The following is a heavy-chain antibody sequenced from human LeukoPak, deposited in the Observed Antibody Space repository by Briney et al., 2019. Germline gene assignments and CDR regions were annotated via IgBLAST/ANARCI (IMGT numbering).Heavy chain of an antibody. D-gene: IGHD3-10*01. V-gene: IGHV4-31*03. CDR3: AREANYYGSATDY. CDR1: GGSISSGGYY. J-gene: IGHJ4*02. Sequence: PSETLSFTCTVSGGSISSGGYYWSWIRQHPGKGLEWIGYIYYSGSTYYNPSLKSRVTISVDTSKNQFSLKLSSVTAADTAVYYCAREANYYGSATDYWGQGTLVTVSS. CDR2: IYYSGST.